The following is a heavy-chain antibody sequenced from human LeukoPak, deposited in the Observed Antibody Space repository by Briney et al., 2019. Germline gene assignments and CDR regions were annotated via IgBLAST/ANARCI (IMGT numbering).Heavy chain of an antibody. D-gene: IGHD3-10*01. CDR3: ARVHYYGSGSYYDM. CDR2: IYISGDST. Sequence: GGSLRLSCVASGFTFSGHSMSWVRQAPGQGLEWVSSIYISGDSTFFADSVKGRFTISRDNSKNTVYLQMNSLKAEDTAVYYCARVHYYGSGSYYDMRGPGTLVTVSS. J-gene: IGHJ4*02. CDR1: GFTFSGHS. V-gene: IGHV3-23*01.